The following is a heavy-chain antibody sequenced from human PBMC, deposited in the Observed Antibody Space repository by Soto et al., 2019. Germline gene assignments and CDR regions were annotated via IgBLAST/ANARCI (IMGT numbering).Heavy chain of an antibody. CDR1: GFTFNSHT. V-gene: IGHV3-30-3*01. CDR2: ISYDGSYK. Sequence: GGSLRLSCTACGFTFNSHTIHWVRQAPCEGLEWVAVISYDGSYKFYADSVKGRFTISRGNSKSTVYLQMNRLTAADTAIYYCARDGLTAFGMLPHWDVDVSGQGTTVAVCS. D-gene: IGHD3-3*01. CDR3: ARDGLTAFGMLPHWDVDV. J-gene: IGHJ6*02.